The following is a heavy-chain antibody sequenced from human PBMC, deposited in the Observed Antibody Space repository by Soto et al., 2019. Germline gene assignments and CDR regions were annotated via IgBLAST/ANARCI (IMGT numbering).Heavy chain of an antibody. CDR1: GYTFTSYA. CDR3: ARGIVVVPAAPGWFDX. Sequence: ASVKVSCKASGYTFTSYAMHWVRQAPGQRLEWMGWINAGNGNTKYSQKFQGRVTITRDTSASTAYMELSSLRSEDTAVYYCARGIVVVPAAPGWFDXWGQGTLVTVSS. J-gene: IGHJ5*02. CDR2: INAGNGNT. D-gene: IGHD2-2*01. V-gene: IGHV1-3*01.